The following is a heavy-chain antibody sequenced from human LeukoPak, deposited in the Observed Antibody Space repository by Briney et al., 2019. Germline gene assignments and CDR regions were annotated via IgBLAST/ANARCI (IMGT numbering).Heavy chain of an antibody. D-gene: IGHD1-26*01. Sequence: PSETLSLTCTVSGGSISSYYWSWIRQPAGKGLDWIGRIYTSGSTNYNPSLKSRVTMSVDTSKNQFSLKLSSVTAADTAVYYCARMISSGSYLAWFDPWGQGTLVTVSS. CDR2: IYTSGST. V-gene: IGHV4-4*07. CDR3: ARMISSGSYLAWFDP. J-gene: IGHJ5*02. CDR1: GGSISSYY.